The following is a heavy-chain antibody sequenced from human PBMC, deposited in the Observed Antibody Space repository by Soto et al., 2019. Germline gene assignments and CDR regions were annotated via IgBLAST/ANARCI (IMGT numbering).Heavy chain of an antibody. CDR1: GGSFSGYY. J-gene: IGHJ6*02. CDR2: INHSGST. Sequence: KTSETLSLTCAVYGGSFSGYYWSWIRQPPGKGLEWIGEINHSGSTNYNPSLKSRVTISVDTSKNQFSLKLSSVTAADTAVYYCASKGSALDSSRWYHYYYGMDVWGQGATVTVSS. D-gene: IGHD6-13*01. CDR3: ASKGSALDSSRWYHYYYGMDV. V-gene: IGHV4-34*01.